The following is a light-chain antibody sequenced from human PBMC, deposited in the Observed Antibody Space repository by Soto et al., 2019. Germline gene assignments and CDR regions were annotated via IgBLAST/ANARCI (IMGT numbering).Light chain of an antibody. CDR1: SSNIGAGYD. V-gene: IGLV1-40*01. CDR2: GNS. CDR3: QSYDSSLSGVV. J-gene: IGLJ2*01. Sequence: QSVLTQPPSVSGAPGQRVTISCTGSSSNIGAGYDVHWYQQRPGTAPKLLIYGNSNRPSGVPDQFSGSKSGTSASLVITGLQAEDEADYYCQSYDSSLSGVVFGGGTKLTVL.